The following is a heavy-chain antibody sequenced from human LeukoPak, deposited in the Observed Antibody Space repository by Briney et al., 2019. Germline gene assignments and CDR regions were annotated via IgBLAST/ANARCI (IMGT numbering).Heavy chain of an antibody. V-gene: IGHV3-11*03. D-gene: IGHD3-9*01. CDR3: ATPYDILTGYYY. CDR2: ISSSSSYT. Sequence: GGSLRLSCAASGFTFSDYYMSWIRQAPGKGLEWASYISSSSSYTNYADSVKGRFTISRDNAKNSLYLQMNSLRAEDTAVYYCATPYDILTGYYYWGQGTLVTVSS. J-gene: IGHJ4*02. CDR1: GFTFSDYY.